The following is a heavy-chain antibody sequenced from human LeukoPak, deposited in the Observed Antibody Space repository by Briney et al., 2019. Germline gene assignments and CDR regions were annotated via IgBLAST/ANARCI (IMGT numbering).Heavy chain of an antibody. CDR1: GFTFSNYW. CDR2: IKQDGSEK. V-gene: IGHV3-7*01. CDR3: ASDRQIAY. J-gene: IGHJ4*02. Sequence: GGSLRLSCAASGFTFSNYWLTWVRQAPGQGLEWVANIKQDGSEKHYVDSVKGRFTISRDNAKNSLYLQMNRLRAEDTAVYYCASDRQIAYWGQGTLVTVSS.